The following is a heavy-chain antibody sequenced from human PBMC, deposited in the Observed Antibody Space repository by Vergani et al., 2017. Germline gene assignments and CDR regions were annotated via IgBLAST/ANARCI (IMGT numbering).Heavy chain of an antibody. Sequence: EVQLVESGGGLVQPGRSLRLSCAASGFTFDDYAMHWVRQAPGKGLEWVSGISWNSGSIGYADSVKGRFTISRDNAKNSLYLQMNSLRAEDTALYYCAKEAGTTDPXQFDYWGQGTLVTVSS. J-gene: IGHJ4*02. CDR2: ISWNSGSI. CDR1: GFTFDDYA. V-gene: IGHV3-9*01. D-gene: IGHD1-7*01. CDR3: AKEAGTTDPXQFDY.